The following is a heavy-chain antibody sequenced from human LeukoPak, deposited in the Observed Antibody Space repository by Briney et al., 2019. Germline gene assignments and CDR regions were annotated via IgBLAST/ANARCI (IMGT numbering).Heavy chain of an antibody. CDR3: ARGGVVPAATDFDY. D-gene: IGHD2-2*01. Sequence: SETLSLTCAVYGGSFSGYYWSWIRQPPGKGLEWIGEINHSGRTNYNPSLKSRVTISVDTSKNQFSLKLSSVTAADTAVYYCARGGVVPAATDFDYWGQGTLVTVSS. J-gene: IGHJ4*02. CDR2: INHSGRT. V-gene: IGHV4-34*01. CDR1: GGSFSGYY.